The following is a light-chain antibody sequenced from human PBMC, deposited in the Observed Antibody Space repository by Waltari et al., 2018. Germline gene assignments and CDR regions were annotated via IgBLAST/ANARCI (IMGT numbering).Light chain of an antibody. V-gene: IGKV3-15*01. J-gene: IGKJ4*01. Sequence: EIVMTQSPAPLSVSPGESATLTCRVSQSISRDLAWYQHNPGPAPRLLIPSASTRATGISGRFSGSGSGTDFTLTITSLQSEDFAVYYCQQYNDWPLTFGGGTKVEIK. CDR1: QSISRD. CDR2: SAS. CDR3: QQYNDWPLT.